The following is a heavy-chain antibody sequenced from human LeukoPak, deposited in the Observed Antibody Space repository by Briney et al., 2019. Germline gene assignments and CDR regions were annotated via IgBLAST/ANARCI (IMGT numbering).Heavy chain of an antibody. CDR3: ARQAYDFWSGYYLSSY. D-gene: IGHD3-3*01. CDR2: IYSGGST. Sequence: PGGSLRLSCAASGFTFSSYATSWVRQAPGKGLEWVSVIYSGGSTYYADSVKGRFTISRDNSKNTLYLQMNSLRAEDTAVYYCARQAYDFWSGYYLSSYWGQGTLVTVSS. J-gene: IGHJ4*02. V-gene: IGHV3-66*04. CDR1: GFTFSSYA.